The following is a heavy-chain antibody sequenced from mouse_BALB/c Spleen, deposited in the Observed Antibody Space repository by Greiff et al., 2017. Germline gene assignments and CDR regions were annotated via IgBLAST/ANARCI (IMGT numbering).Heavy chain of an antibody. CDR3: ARGDPYYFDY. V-gene: IGHV1-4*01. D-gene: IGHD3-3*01. CDR2: INPSSGYT. CDR1: GYTFTSYT. J-gene: IGHJ2*01. Sequence: VQLQQSGAELARPGASVKMSCKASGYTFTSYTMHWVNQRPGQGLEWIGYINPSSGYTDYNQKFKDKATLTAVKSSSTAYMQLSSLTSEDSAVYYCARGDPYYFDYWGQGTTLTVSS.